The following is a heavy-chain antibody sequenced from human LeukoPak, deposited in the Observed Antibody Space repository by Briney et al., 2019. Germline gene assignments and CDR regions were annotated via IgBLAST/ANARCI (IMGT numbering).Heavy chain of an antibody. CDR1: GGSISSYY. J-gene: IGHJ5*02. Sequence: SETLSLTCTVSGGSISSYYWSWIRQPPGKGLEWIGYIYYSGSTNYNPSLESRVTISVDTSKNQFSLKLSSVTAADTAVYYCARGRGFGGGSSGWYNNWFDPWGQGTLVTVSS. CDR2: IYYSGST. CDR3: ARGRGFGGGSSGWYNNWFDP. D-gene: IGHD6-19*01. V-gene: IGHV4-59*01.